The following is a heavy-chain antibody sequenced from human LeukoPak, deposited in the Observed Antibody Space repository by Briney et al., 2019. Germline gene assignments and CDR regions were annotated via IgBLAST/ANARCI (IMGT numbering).Heavy chain of an antibody. CDR1: GYTFTSYG. D-gene: IGHD2-2*01. Sequence: ASVKVSCKASGYTFTSYGISWVRQAPGQGLEWMGWISAYNGNTNYAQKLQGRVTMTTDTSTSTAYMELRSLRSDDTAVYYCGLGSILYCSSTSCPLDYWGQGTLVAVSS. V-gene: IGHV1-18*01. CDR3: GLGSILYCSSTSCPLDY. CDR2: ISAYNGNT. J-gene: IGHJ4*02.